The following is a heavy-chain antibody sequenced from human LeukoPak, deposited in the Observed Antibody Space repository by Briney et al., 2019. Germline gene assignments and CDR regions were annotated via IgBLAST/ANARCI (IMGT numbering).Heavy chain of an antibody. CDR1: GGSFSGYN. V-gene: IGHV4-34*01. CDR3: ARVGGFRELWPP. D-gene: IGHD3-10*01. CDR2: INHSGST. J-gene: IGHJ5*02. Sequence: ASETLSLTCAVYGGSFSGYNWSWIRQPPGKGLEWIGEINHSGSTNYNPSLKSRVTISVDTSKNQFSLKLSSVTAADTAVYYCARVGGFRELWPPWGQGTLVTVSS.